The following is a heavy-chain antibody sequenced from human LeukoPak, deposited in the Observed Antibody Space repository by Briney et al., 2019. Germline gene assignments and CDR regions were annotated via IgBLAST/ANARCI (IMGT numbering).Heavy chain of an antibody. V-gene: IGHV4-34*01. CDR3: ARVMYDILTGYPYFDY. CDR1: GGSFSGYY. D-gene: IGHD3-9*01. Sequence: SETLSLTCAVYGGSFSGYYWSWIRQPPGKGLEWIGEIYHSGSTNYNPSLKSRVTISVDKSKTQFSLKLSSVTAADTAVYYCARVMYDILTGYPYFDYWGQGTLVTVSS. CDR2: IYHSGST. J-gene: IGHJ4*02.